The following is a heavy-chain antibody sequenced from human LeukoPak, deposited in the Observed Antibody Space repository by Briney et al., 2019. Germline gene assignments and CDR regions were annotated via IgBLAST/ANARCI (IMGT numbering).Heavy chain of an antibody. D-gene: IGHD2-15*01. CDR3: ARDNTYCSGSRCYDRFDY. Sequence: GGSLRLSCAASAFTFSNYNMNWVRQAPGKGLEWVSYISSSSNTIYYADSVKGRFTISRDSAKNSLYLQMNRLRAEDTAVYYCARDNTYCSGSRCYDRFDYWGQGTLVTVSS. CDR1: AFTFSNYN. J-gene: IGHJ4*02. CDR2: ISSSSNTI. V-gene: IGHV3-48*01.